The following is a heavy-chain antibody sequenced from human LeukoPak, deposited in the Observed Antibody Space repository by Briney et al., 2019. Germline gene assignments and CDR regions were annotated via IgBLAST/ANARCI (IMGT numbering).Heavy chain of an antibody. CDR3: ARASGHPYYYYYYMDV. V-gene: IGHV3-20*04. D-gene: IGHD2-15*01. CDR1: GFTFDDYG. Sequence: GGSLRLSCAASGFTFDDYGMSWVRQAPGKGLEWVSGINWNGGSTGYADSVKGRFTIPRDNAKNSLYLQMNSLRAEDTALYYCARASGHPYYYYYYMDVWGKGTTVTVSS. J-gene: IGHJ6*03. CDR2: INWNGGST.